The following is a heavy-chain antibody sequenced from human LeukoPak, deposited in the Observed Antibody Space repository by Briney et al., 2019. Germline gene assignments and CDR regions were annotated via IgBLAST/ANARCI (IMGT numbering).Heavy chain of an antibody. J-gene: IGHJ4*02. CDR3: ARSLLWFGGLPPRSPPPGQYYFDY. Sequence: PSETQSLTCAVYGGSFSGYYWSWIRQPPGKGLEWIGEINHSGSTNYNPSLKSRVTISVDTSKNQFSLKLSSVTAADTAVYYCARSLLWFGGLPPRSPPPGQYYFDYWGQGTLVTVSS. D-gene: IGHD3-10*01. CDR1: GGSFSGYY. V-gene: IGHV4-34*01. CDR2: INHSGST.